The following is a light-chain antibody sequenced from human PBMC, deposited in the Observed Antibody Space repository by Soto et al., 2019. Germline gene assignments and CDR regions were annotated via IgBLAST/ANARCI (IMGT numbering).Light chain of an antibody. CDR2: GVR. V-gene: IGLV2-14*01. CDR1: GHDIGAYNY. J-gene: IGLJ1*01. CDR3: SSYTSSSTRV. Sequence: QSALTQPTSVSGSPGQSITISCTGNGHDIGAYNYVSWYQQHPGKAPRLLIHGVRNRPSGVSNRFSGSKSGNTASLTISGLQAEDEADYYCSSYTSSSTRVFGTGTKLTVL.